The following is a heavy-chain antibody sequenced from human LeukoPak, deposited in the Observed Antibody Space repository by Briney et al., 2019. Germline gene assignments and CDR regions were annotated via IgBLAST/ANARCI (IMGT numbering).Heavy chain of an antibody. V-gene: IGHV4-59*01. D-gene: IGHD3-9*01. CDR2: IYYSGST. CDR1: GGSISSYY. J-gene: IGHJ2*01. CDR3: ARADDILTGYFYWYFDL. Sequence: SETLSLTCTVSGGSISSYYWSWIRQPPGKGLEWIGYIYYSGSTNYNPSLKSRVTISVDTSKNQFSLKLSSVTAADTAVYYCARADDILTGYFYWYFDLWGRGTLVTVSS.